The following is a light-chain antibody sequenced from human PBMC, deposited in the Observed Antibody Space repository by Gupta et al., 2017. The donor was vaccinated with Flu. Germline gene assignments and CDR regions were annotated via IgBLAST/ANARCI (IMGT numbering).Light chain of an antibody. CDR3: QQSYSSPPH. J-gene: IGKJ2*01. Sequence: DILMTQSPSSLSASVGDRITITCRASQSIATSLTWYQQKPGRAPKLLISSSSILQYGVPSRFSGSGSRTDFTFTISSLQPDDFATYYCQQSYSSPPHFGQGTKVEIK. V-gene: IGKV1-39*01. CDR1: QSIATS. CDR2: SSS.